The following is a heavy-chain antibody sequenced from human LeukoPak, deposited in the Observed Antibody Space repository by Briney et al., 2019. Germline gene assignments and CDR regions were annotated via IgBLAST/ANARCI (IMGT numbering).Heavy chain of an antibody. CDR3: TRGEVDLGDY. J-gene: IGHJ4*02. CDR2: IRSKANSYAT. CDR1: GFTFSGST. Sequence: GGSLKLSCAASGFTFSGSTMHWVRQASGKGLEWVGRIRSKANSYATAYAASVKGRFTISRDDSKNTAYLQMNSLKSEDTAVYFCTRGEVDLGDYWGQGALVTVS. D-gene: IGHD3-16*01. V-gene: IGHV3-73*01.